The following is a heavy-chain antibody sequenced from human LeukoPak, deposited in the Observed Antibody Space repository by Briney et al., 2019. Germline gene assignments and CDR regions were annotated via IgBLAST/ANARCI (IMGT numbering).Heavy chain of an antibody. CDR3: AKSIFGVAAASNWFDP. CDR2: IYHSGST. Sequence: PSETLSLTCAVSGYSISSGYFWGWIRQPPGKGLEWIGSIYHSGSTYHNPSLKSRVTISVDTSRNQFSLKVSSVIAAGTAVYYCAKSIFGVAAASNWFDPWGQGTLVTVSS. V-gene: IGHV4-38-2*01. D-gene: IGHD3-3*01. J-gene: IGHJ5*02. CDR1: GYSISSGYF.